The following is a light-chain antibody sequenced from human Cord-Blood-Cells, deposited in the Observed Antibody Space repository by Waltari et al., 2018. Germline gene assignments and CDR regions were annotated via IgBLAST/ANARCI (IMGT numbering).Light chain of an antibody. CDR3: QQYYSTPPLT. V-gene: IGKV4-1*01. CDR1: QSVLYSSNNKNY. J-gene: IGKJ4*01. Sequence: DIVMTQSPDSLAVSLGARGTINCTCRQSVLYSSNNKNYLAWYQQKPRQPPKLLIYWASTRESGVPDRFSGSGSGTDFTLTISSLQAEDVAVYYCQQYYSTPPLTFGGGTKVEIK. CDR2: WAS.